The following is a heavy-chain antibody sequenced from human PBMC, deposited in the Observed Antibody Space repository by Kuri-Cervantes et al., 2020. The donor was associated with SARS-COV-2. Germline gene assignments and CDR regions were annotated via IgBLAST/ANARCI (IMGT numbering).Heavy chain of an antibody. D-gene: IGHD3-10*01. Sequence: GGSLRLSCAASGFTFSSYAMHWVRQAPGKGLEWVAVISYDGSNKYYADSVKGRFTISRDNSKNTLYLQMNSLRAEDTAVYYCARAGWSTKPESGVAGSGSYFPVVGHHYYYMDVWGKGTTVTVSS. CDR3: ARAGWSTKPESGVAGSGSYFPVVGHHYYYMDV. CDR1: GFTFSSYA. J-gene: IGHJ6*03. V-gene: IGHV3-30-3*01. CDR2: ISYDGSNK.